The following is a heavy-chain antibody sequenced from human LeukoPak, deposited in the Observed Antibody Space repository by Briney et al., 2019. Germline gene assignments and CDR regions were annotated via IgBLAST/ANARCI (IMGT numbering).Heavy chain of an antibody. J-gene: IGHJ5*02. V-gene: IGHV3-23*01. Sequence: PGGSLRLSCAASGFTFSSYAMSWVRQAPGKGLEWVSAISGSGGSTYYADSVKGRFTISRDNSKNTLYLQMNSLRAEDTAVYYCTTDRTRELRSWFDPWGQGTLVTVSS. D-gene: IGHD1-26*01. CDR1: GFTFSSYA. CDR2: ISGSGGST. CDR3: TTDRTRELRSWFDP.